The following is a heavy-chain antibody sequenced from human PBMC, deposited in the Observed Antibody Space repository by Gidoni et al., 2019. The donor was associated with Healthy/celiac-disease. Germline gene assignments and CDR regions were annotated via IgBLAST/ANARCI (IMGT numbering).Heavy chain of an antibody. CDR3: AGRYYSSGYWLFDP. V-gene: IGHV5-10-1*01. J-gene: IGHJ5*02. Sequence: EVQLVQSGAEVKKPGESLRISCKGSGYSFTSYWISWVRQMPGKGLEWMGRIDPSDSYTNYRPSFQGHVTISTEKSISTAYLQLSSLKASDNAMDYFAGRYYSSGYWLFDPWGQGTLVTVSS. CDR2: IDPSDSYT. D-gene: IGHD3-22*01. CDR1: GYSFTSYW.